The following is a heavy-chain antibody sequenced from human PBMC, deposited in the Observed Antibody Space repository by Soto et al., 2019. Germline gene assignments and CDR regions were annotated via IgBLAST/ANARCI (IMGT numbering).Heavy chain of an antibody. Sequence: QVQLVDSGGGVAQPGGSLRLSYATSGFTFSSHSIHWFRQAPGKGLEWVAVTSSNEGTKFYADSVKGRFTISRDNSKNTLFLHMNRLSHEDTGIYYCASEVVTTQWYFDNWGQGILVTVSS. CDR1: GFTFSSHS. CDR3: ASEVVTTQWYFDN. J-gene: IGHJ4*02. D-gene: IGHD1-1*01. V-gene: IGHV3-30-3*01. CDR2: TSSNEGTK.